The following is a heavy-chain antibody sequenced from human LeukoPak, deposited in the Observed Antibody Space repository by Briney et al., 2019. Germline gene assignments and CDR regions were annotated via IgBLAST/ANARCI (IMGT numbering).Heavy chain of an antibody. CDR3: ARQYYYDSSGYWPPFDY. V-gene: IGHV5-51*01. Sequence: GESLKISCKGSGYSFTSYWVGWVRQMPGKGLEWMGIIYPGDSDTRYSPSFQGQVTISADKSISTAYLQWSSLKASDTAMYYCARQYYYDSSGYWPPFDYWGQGTLVTVSS. CDR1: GYSFTSYW. CDR2: IYPGDSDT. D-gene: IGHD3-22*01. J-gene: IGHJ4*02.